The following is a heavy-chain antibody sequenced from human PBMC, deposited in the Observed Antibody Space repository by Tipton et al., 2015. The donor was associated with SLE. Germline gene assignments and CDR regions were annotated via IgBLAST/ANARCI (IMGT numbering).Heavy chain of an antibody. Sequence: VQLVQSGGGLVQPGGSLRLSCAASGFTFSSYWMSWVRQAPGKGLEWVANIKQDGSEKYYVDSVKGRFTISRDNAKNSLYLQMNSLRAEDTAVYYCARDLSYGSGSYYQSRTTSGFDYWGQGTLVTVSS. CDR3: ARDLSYGSGSYYQSRTTSGFDY. J-gene: IGHJ4*02. V-gene: IGHV3-7*01. CDR1: GFTFSSYW. D-gene: IGHD1-26*01. CDR2: IKQDGSEK.